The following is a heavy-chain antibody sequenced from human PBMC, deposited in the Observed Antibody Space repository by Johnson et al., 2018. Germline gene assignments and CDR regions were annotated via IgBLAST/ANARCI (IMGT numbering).Heavy chain of an antibody. CDR1: GFTFSDHY. CDR2: IWYDGSNK. D-gene: IGHD3-3*01. CDR3: ARELYDFWSGYQLPDYGMDV. V-gene: IGHV3-33*08. J-gene: IGHJ6*02. Sequence: QVQLVQSGGGLVQPGGSLRLSCAASGFTFSDHYMDWVRQAPGKGLEWVAVIWYDGSNKYYADSVKGRFTISRDNSKNTLYLQMNSLRAEDTAVYYWARELYDFWSGYQLPDYGMDVWGQGTTVTVSS.